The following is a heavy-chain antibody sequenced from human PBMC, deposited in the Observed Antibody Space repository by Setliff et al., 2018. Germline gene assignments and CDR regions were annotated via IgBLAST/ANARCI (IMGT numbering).Heavy chain of an antibody. Sequence: VASVKVSCKASGGTFSSYAISWVRQAPGQGLEWMGGIIPIFGTANYAQKFQGRVTITTDESTSTAYMELSSLRSEDTAVYYCARSYYYDSSGYSYFQHWGQGTLVTVSS. J-gene: IGHJ1*01. CDR1: GGTFSSYA. CDR3: ARSYYYDSSGYSYFQH. D-gene: IGHD3-22*01. CDR2: IIPIFGTA. V-gene: IGHV1-69*05.